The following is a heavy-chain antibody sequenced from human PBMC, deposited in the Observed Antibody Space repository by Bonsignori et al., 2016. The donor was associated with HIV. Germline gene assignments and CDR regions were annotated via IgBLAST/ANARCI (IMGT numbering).Heavy chain of an antibody. Sequence: VRQAPGKGLEWVSSISSSSSYIYYADSVKGRFTISRDNAKNSLYLQMNSLRAEDTAVYYCARLDGLVDYWGQGTLVTVSS. CDR3: ARLDGLVDY. D-gene: IGHD5-24*01. CDR2: ISSSSSYI. J-gene: IGHJ4*02. V-gene: IGHV3-21*01.